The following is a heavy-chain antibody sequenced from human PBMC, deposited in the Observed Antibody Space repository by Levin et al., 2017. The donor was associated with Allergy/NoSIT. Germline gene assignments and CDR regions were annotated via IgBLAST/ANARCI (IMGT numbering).Heavy chain of an antibody. Sequence: GESLKISCKASGYTFTAYYMHWVRQAPGQGLEWMGWINPNSGGTNYAQKFQGRVTMTRDTSISTAYMELSRLRSDDTAVYYCARVYSGYDEIDYWGQGTLVTVSS. CDR2: INPNSGGT. CDR3: ARVYSGYDEIDY. V-gene: IGHV1-2*02. J-gene: IGHJ4*02. D-gene: IGHD5-12*01. CDR1: GYTFTAYY.